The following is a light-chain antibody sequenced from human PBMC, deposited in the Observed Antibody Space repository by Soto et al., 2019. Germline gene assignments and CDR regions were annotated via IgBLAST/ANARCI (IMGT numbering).Light chain of an antibody. J-gene: IGKJ2*01. CDR2: DAS. CDR3: QQSYSTLYT. V-gene: IGKV3-11*01. CDR1: QSVSRY. Sequence: EIALTQSPATLSLSPGERATLSCRASQSVSRYLAWYQQKPGQAPRLLIYDASNRATGIPARFSGSGSGTDFTLTISSLEPEDFAVYYCQQSYSTLYTFGQGTKLEIK.